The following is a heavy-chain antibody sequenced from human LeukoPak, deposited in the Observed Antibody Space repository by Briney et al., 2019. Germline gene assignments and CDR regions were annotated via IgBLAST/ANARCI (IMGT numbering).Heavy chain of an antibody. Sequence: GASVKVSCKASGYTFISYDINWVRQAAGQGPEWMGWMNPNTGNTGYARKFQGRVTMTRDTSTSTAYMELTNLRSEDTAVYYCARNITFVRKTVRTNWFDPWGQGTLVTVSS. J-gene: IGHJ5*02. CDR2: MNPNTGNT. CDR1: GYTFISYD. V-gene: IGHV1-8*01. D-gene: IGHD1-14*01. CDR3: ARNITFVRKTVRTNWFDP.